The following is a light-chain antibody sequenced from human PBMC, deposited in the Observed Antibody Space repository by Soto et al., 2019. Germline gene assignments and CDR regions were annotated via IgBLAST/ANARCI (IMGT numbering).Light chain of an antibody. CDR2: DVC. CDR1: SSDVGGYNY. CDR3: SSYTSSSTVV. J-gene: IGLJ2*01. V-gene: IGLV2-14*01. Sequence: QSALTQPASVSGYPGQSITISGTGTSSDVGGYNYVSWYQQHPGKAPKLMIYDVCNRPSGVSNRFSGSKSGNTASLTISGLHAEDEADYYCSSYTSSSTVVFGGGTKLTVL.